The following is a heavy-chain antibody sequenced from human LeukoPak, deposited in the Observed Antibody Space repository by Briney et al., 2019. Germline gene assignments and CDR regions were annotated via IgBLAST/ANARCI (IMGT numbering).Heavy chain of an antibody. CDR2: IIPIFGTA. J-gene: IGHJ6*02. Sequence: SVTVSCTASGGTFSSYAISWVRQAPGQGLEWMGGIIPIFGTANYAQKFQGRVTITADESTSTAYMELSSLRSEDTAVYYCASQRGTAMVSLHYGMDVWGQGTTVTVSS. CDR1: GGTFSSYA. CDR3: ASQRGTAMVSLHYGMDV. D-gene: IGHD5-18*01. V-gene: IGHV1-69*01.